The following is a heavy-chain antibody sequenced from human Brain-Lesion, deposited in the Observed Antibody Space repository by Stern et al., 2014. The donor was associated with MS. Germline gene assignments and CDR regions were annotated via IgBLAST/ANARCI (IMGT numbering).Heavy chain of an antibody. D-gene: IGHD3-22*01. CDR1: GYTFTGYY. V-gene: IGHV1-2*04. CDR3: ATYYYDSTGYNDF. Sequence: VHLVESGAEVKKPGASVKVSCKASGYTFTGYYLHWVRQATGQGLEWMGWINPKSGGTNYAQKFQGWVTMTRDTSINTAYMELSRLRSDDTAVYYCATYYYDSTGYNDFWGQGTLGTVAS. J-gene: IGHJ4*02. CDR2: INPKSGGT.